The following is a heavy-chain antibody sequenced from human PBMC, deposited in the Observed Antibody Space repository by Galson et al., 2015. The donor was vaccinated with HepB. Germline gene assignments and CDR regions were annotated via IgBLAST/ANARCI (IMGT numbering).Heavy chain of an antibody. D-gene: IGHD3-3*01. CDR2: ISNSGGTI. CDR3: ARERVVIPTTGLGV. V-gene: IGHV3-11*01. J-gene: IGHJ6*02. Sequence: SLRLSCAASGISFSDYYMTWIRQAPGKGLEWVSYISNSGGTIYYADSVKGRFTISRDNAKNSLYLQMNSLRAEDTAVYYCARERVVIPTTGLGVWGQGTTVTVSS. CDR1: GISFSDYY.